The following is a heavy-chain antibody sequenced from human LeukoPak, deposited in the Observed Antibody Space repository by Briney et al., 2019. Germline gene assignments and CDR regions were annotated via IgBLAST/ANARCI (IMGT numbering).Heavy chain of an antibody. J-gene: IGHJ4*02. CDR2: INAGNGKT. CDR3: ARGIWSSHNKDYYFDY. CDR1: GYTFINYA. V-gene: IGHV1-3*01. D-gene: IGHD2-21*01. Sequence: GASVKVSCKASGYTFINYAMNWVRQAPGQRLEWMGWINAGNGKTKSSQRFQDRVTITRDTSASTAYMELNSLRSEDTAVYYCARGIWSSHNKDYYFDYWGQGSLVTVSS.